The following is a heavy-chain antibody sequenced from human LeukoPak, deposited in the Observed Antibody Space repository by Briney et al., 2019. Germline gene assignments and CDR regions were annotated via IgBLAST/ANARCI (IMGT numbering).Heavy chain of an antibody. J-gene: IGHJ4*02. CDR3: ARRSTYGFFDY. Sequence: SETLSLTCTVSGGSVSSDYWNWIRQPPGKGLEWVGYIHNNGNTNDNPSLKSRVTISMDASKNQFSLRLSSVTAADTALYYCARRSTYGFFDYWGQGTLVTVSS. V-gene: IGHV4-59*08. CDR2: IHNNGNT. CDR1: GGSVSSDY. D-gene: IGHD4-17*01.